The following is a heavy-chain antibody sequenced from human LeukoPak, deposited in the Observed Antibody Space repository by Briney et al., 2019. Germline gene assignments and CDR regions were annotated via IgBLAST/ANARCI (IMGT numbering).Heavy chain of an antibody. V-gene: IGHV4-39*07. J-gene: IGHJ4*02. CDR2: IYYSGTT. CDR1: GGSISSSNYY. CDR3: ARDGEMATNENYFDY. Sequence: SETLSLTCTVSGGSISSSNYYWGWIRQPPGKGLEWIGTIYYSGTTYYNPSLKSRVTISVDTSKNQFSLKLSSVTAADTAVYYCARDGEMATNENYFDYWGQGTLVTVSS. D-gene: IGHD5-24*01.